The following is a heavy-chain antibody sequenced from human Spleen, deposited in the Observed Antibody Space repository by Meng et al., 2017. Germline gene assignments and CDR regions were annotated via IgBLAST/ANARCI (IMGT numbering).Heavy chain of an antibody. D-gene: IGHD4-17*01. J-gene: IGHJ4*02. CDR3: ARGDYGDYVGPVDY. CDR2: IIPIFGTA. Sequence: QVQRVQSGVEVTKPGSWVKVSCKASGGTFSSYAISWVRQAPGQGLEWMGGIIPIFGTANYAQKFQGRVTITADKSTSTAYMELSSLRSEDTAVYYCARGDYGDYVGPVDYWGQGTLVTVSS. V-gene: IGHV1-69*06. CDR1: GGTFSSYA.